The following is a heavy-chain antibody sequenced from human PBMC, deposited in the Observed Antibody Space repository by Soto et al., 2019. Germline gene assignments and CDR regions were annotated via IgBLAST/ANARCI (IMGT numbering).Heavy chain of an antibody. Sequence: SETLSLTCTVSGGSISSYYWSWIRQPPGKGLEWIGYIYYSGSTNYNPSLKSRVTISVDTSKNQFSLKLSSVTAADTAVYYCARGLGIAVAGVVMYYYYGMDVWGQGTTVTVSS. CDR2: IYYSGST. D-gene: IGHD6-19*01. CDR3: ARGLGIAVAGVVMYYYYGMDV. J-gene: IGHJ6*02. V-gene: IGHV4-59*01. CDR1: GGSISSYY.